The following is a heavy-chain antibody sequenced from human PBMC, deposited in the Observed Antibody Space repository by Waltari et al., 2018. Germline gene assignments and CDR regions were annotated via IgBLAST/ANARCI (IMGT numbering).Heavy chain of an antibody. Sequence: QVQLVESGGGVVQPGRSLRLSCAASGFTFSRFGMHWVRQAPGKGREWVAVVWPDGSKESSVDPVKGRFTLSRDTSKNTLYLQMNSLRAEDSAVYYCASQSTTLFDYWGQGTLVTVSS. CDR2: VWPDGSKE. J-gene: IGHJ4*02. V-gene: IGHV3-33*01. D-gene: IGHD2-15*01. CDR1: GFTFSRFG. CDR3: ASQSTTLFDY.